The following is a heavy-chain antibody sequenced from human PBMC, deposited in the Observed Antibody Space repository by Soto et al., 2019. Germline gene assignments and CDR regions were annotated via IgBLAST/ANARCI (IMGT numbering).Heavy chain of an antibody. CDR2: ISYDGSNK. CDR3: ARDTEALICGDYVVIMDV. V-gene: IGHV3-30-3*01. D-gene: IGHD4-17*01. J-gene: IGHJ6*02. CDR1: GFTFSSYA. Sequence: GSLRLSCAASGFTFSSYAMHWVRQAPGKGLEWVAVISYDGSNKYYADSVKGRFTISRDNSKNTLYLQMNSLRAEDTAVYYCARDTEALICGDYVVIMDVWGQGTTVTV.